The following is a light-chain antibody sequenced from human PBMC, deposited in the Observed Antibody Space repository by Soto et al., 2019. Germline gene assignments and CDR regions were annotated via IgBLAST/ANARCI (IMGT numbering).Light chain of an antibody. J-gene: IGKJ2*01. Sequence: DIQMTQSPSSLSASVGDSVTITCRASQNINNYLSWYQHKPGKAPKLLIYAASKLQSGVPSSFSGSRSGTEFTLTISHLYPEDFATYYCQQSYSMPQTFGQGTKLEIK. V-gene: IGKV1-39*01. CDR3: QQSYSMPQT. CDR2: AAS. CDR1: QNINNY.